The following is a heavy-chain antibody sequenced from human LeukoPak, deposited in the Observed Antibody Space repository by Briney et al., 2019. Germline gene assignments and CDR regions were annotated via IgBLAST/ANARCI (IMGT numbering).Heavy chain of an antibody. V-gene: IGHV3-21*06. CDR1: EFMFSSYS. Sequence: PGGSLTLSCAVSEFMFSSYSMNWVRQAPGKGLEWVAYISSSSHHIYYTDAVKGRFNISRDNAKNSLHLHMNSLRAEDTAVYYCARQKGYCANGVCLDYQYYGMDVWGQGTTVIVSS. CDR3: ARQKGYCANGVCLDYQYYGMDV. D-gene: IGHD2-8*01. CDR2: ISSSSHHI. J-gene: IGHJ6*02.